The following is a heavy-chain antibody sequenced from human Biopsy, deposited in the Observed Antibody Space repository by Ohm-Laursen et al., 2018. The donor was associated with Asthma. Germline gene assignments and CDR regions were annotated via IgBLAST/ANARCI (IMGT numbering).Heavy chain of an antibody. J-gene: IGHJ4*02. Sequence: PSDTLSLTCTVSGGSLRSGGFYWSWIRQHPGKGLEWIGFIYYDGTTYNNPALRSRLTMSVDTSKNQLSLHLRSVTAADTAMYFCARKAETTELWGPGTLVTVSS. V-gene: IGHV4-31*03. CDR2: IYYDGTT. CDR3: ARKAETTEL. CDR1: GGSLRSGGFY. D-gene: IGHD4-17*01.